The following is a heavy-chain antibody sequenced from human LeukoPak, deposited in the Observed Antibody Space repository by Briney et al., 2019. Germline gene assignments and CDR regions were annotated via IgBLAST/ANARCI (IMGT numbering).Heavy chain of an antibody. J-gene: IGHJ4*02. Sequence: KPSETLSLTCAVYGGSFSGYYWSWIRQPPGKGLEWIGEINHSGSTNYNPSLKSRVTISVDTSKNLFSLKLSSVTAADTAVYYCARKKGLQYYFDYWGQGTLVTVSS. CDR3: ARKKGLQYYFDY. CDR2: INHSGST. D-gene: IGHD4-11*01. V-gene: IGHV4-34*01. CDR1: GGSFSGYY.